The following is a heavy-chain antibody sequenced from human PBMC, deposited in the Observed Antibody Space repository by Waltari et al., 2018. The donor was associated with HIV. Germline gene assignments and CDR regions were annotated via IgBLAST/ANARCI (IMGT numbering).Heavy chain of an antibody. Sequence: QVQLQESGPGLVKPSQTLSLTCTVSGGSISSGSYYWSWIRQPAGKGLEWIGRIYTSGRTHSHPSVTSRVTIPVDTSKNQFSLKLSSVAAADTAVYYCARDTYSSGLPADYYYYGMDVWGQGTTVTVSS. CDR2: IYTSGRT. CDR1: GGSISSGSYY. D-gene: IGHD6-19*01. J-gene: IGHJ6*02. V-gene: IGHV4-61*02. CDR3: ARDTYSSGLPADYYYYGMDV.